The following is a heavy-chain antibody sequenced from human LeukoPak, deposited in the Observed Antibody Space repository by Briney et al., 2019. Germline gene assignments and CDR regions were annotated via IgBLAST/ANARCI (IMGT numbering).Heavy chain of an antibody. D-gene: IGHD3-10*01. V-gene: IGHV3-30*02. CDR2: IRYDGSNK. J-gene: IGHJ6*02. CDR1: GFTFSSYG. CDR3: ARSPGEYYYYGMDV. Sequence: GGSLRLSCAASGFTFSSYGMHWVRQAPGKGLEWVAFIRYDGSNKYYADSVKGRFTISRDNSKNTLYLQMNSLRAEDTAVYYCARSPGEYYYYGMDVWGQGTTVTVSS.